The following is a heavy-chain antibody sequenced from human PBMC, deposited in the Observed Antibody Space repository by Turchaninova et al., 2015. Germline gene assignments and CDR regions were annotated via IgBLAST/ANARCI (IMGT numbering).Heavy chain of an antibody. CDR3: ARDHCSCGCCYSRNWYFDL. J-gene: IGHJ2*01. Sequence: QVQLVQSGAEVKKPGSSVNVPCRASGGTFSTYAISWVRQAPGQGLEWPGGIIPIFGTVKYAQRFEGRVTITAHESTSTTYMELSNKDTAVYYCARDHCSCGCCYSRNWYFDLWGRGTLVTVSS. V-gene: IGHV1-69*12. D-gene: IGHD2-15*01. CDR2: IIPIFGTV. CDR1: GGTFSTYA.